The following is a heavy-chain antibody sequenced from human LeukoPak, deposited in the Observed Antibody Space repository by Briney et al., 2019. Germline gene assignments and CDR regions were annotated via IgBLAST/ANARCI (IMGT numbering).Heavy chain of an antibody. CDR3: ARNPSTGDSPDY. CDR2: INHSGST. CDR1: GGSFSGYY. V-gene: IGHV4-34*01. J-gene: IGHJ4*02. D-gene: IGHD7-27*01. Sequence: PSETLSLTCAVYGGSFSGYYWSWIRQPPGKGLEWIGGINHSGSTNYNPSLKSRVTISVDTSKNQFSLKLSSVTAADTAVYYCARNPSTGDSPDYWGQGTLVTVSS.